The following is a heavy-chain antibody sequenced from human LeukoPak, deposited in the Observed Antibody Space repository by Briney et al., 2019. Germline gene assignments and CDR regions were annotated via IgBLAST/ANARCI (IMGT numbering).Heavy chain of an antibody. V-gene: IGHV4-59*01. J-gene: IGHJ4*02. CDR3: ARSSVTTFFDY. CDR1: GGSISSYY. Sequence: PSETLSLTCTVSGGSISSYYWSWIRQPPGKGLEWIGYIYYSGSTNYNPSLKNRVTISVDTSKNQFSLKLSSVTAADTAVYYCARSSVTTFFDYWGQGTLVTVSS. CDR2: IYYSGST. D-gene: IGHD3-10*02.